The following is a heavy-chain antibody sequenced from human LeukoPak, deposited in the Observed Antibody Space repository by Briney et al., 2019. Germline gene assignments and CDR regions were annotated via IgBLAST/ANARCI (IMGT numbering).Heavy chain of an antibody. CDR3: ASDRGYCSGGRCYSEGLGHMDV. D-gene: IGHD2-15*01. Sequence: KPGGSLRLSCAASGFTFSSYTMSWVRQSPGKGLEWVSSITSSSTYKSYADSLRGRFTISRDNAKNSLYLQMNSLRAEDTAVYYCASDRGYCSGGRCYSEGLGHMDVWGKGTTVTVSS. V-gene: IGHV3-21*01. CDR2: ITSSSTYK. J-gene: IGHJ6*03. CDR1: GFTFSSYT.